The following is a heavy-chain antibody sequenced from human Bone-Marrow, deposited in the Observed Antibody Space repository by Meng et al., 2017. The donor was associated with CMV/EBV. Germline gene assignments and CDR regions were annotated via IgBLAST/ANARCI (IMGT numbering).Heavy chain of an antibody. Sequence: GSLRLSCDVSGGSVSNRNWWTWVRQPPGKGLEWIGEIDHSGNTNYNPSLNNQVSVSADKARNQFSLKLTSVTAADTAVYYCTRRSRLGAEGQKGYDYWGQGTLVTVSS. J-gene: IGHJ4*02. CDR1: GGSVSNRNW. V-gene: IGHV4-4*02. D-gene: IGHD3-16*01. CDR2: IDHSGNT. CDR3: TRRSRLGAEGQKGYDY.